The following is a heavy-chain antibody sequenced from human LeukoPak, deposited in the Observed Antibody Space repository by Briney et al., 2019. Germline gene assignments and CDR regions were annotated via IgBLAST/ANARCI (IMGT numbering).Heavy chain of an antibody. V-gene: IGHV3-64D*06. Sequence: GGSLRLSCAASGFTFSDYYMSWIRQAPGKGLEYVSAISSNGGSTYYADSVKGRFTISRDNSKNTLYLQMSSLRAEDTAVYYCVKSGSSSGGGFDYWGQGTLVTVSS. CDR1: GFTFSDYY. D-gene: IGHD6-25*01. CDR3: VKSGSSSGGGFDY. CDR2: ISSNGGST. J-gene: IGHJ4*02.